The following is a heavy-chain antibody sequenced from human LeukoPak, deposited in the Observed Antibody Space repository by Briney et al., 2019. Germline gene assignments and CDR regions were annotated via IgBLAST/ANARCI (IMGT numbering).Heavy chain of an antibody. D-gene: IGHD2-21*02. CDR2: ISGSGGST. J-gene: IGHJ5*02. CDR3: ANSYCGGDCYLP. CDR1: GFTFSSYA. Sequence: GGSLRLSCAASGFTFSSYAMSWVRQAPGQGLEWVSAISGSGGSTDYADSVKGRFTISRDNSKNTLYLQMNSLRVEDTAVYYCANSYCGGDCYLPWGQGTLVTVSS. V-gene: IGHV3-23*01.